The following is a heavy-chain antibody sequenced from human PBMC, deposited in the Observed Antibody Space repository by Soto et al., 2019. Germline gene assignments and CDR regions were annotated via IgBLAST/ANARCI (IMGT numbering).Heavy chain of an antibody. CDR3: ARDPRIAAAGTHYYYYGMDV. CDR1: GGSISSYY. Sequence: LSLTCTVSGGSISSYYWSWIRQPAGKGLEWIGRIYTSGSTNYNPSLKSRVTMSVDTSKNQFSLKLSSVTAADTAVYYCARDPRIAAAGTHYYYYGMDVWGQGTTVTVSS. CDR2: IYTSGST. V-gene: IGHV4-4*07. J-gene: IGHJ6*02. D-gene: IGHD6-13*01.